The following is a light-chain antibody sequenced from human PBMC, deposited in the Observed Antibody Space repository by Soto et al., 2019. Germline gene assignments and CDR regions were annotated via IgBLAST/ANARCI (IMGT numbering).Light chain of an antibody. CDR1: QSVGSN. J-gene: IGKJ4*01. CDR3: QQYDAWPLT. CDR2: GAS. V-gene: IGKV3-15*01. Sequence: EIVMTQSAGTLSVSPGERVTVRCRASQSVGSNLAWYQQKPGKAPRLLIYGASTRATGIRGRFSGSGSGTNFTFTISKLQSEDFGDYYCQQYDAWPLTFGGGTKVEI.